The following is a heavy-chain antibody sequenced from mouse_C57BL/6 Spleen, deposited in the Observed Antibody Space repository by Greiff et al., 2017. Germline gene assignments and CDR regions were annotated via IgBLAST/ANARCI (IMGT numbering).Heavy chain of an antibody. CDR1: GYTFTSYG. V-gene: IGHV1-81*01. CDR3: AREEPYAMDY. J-gene: IGHJ4*01. CDR2: IYPRSGNT. Sequence: VQLQQSGAELARPGASVKLSCKASGYTFTSYGISWVKQRTGQGLEWIGEIYPRSGNTYYNEKFKGKATLTADKSSSTAYMELRSLTSEDSAVYVCAREEPYAMDYWGQGTSVTVSS.